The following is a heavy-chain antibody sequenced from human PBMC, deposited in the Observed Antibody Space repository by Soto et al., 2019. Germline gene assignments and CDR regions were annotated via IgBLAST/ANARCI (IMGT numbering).Heavy chain of an antibody. CDR1: GVTFSSYA. J-gene: IGHJ6*03. Sequence: GGSLRLSCAASGVTFSSYAMSWVRQAPGKGLEWVSAISGSGGSTYYADSVKGRFTISRDNSKNTLYLQMNSLRAEDTAVYYCAKGLGYYYYYYMDVWGKGTTVTVSS. CDR3: AKGLGYYYYYYMDV. CDR2: ISGSGGST. V-gene: IGHV3-23*01.